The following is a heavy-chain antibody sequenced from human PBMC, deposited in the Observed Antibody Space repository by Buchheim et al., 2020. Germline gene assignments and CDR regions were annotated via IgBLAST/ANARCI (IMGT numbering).Heavy chain of an antibody. Sequence: EVQLVESGGGLAQPGGSLRLSCAASGFTFSSYWMHWVRQAPGKGLVWVSRINSDGSSTSYADSVKGRFTISRDNAKNTLYLQMNSLRAEDTAVYYCARETQDPVVVINLGGMDVWGQGTT. V-gene: IGHV3-74*01. CDR1: GFTFSSYW. CDR2: INSDGSST. D-gene: IGHD3-22*01. CDR3: ARETQDPVVVINLGGMDV. J-gene: IGHJ6*02.